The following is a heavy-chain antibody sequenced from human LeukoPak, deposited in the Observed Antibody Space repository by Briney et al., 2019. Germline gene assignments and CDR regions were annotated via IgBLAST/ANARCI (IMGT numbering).Heavy chain of an antibody. CDR3: ARGVRGGLDY. V-gene: IGHV4-59*01. Sequence: SETLSLTCTVSGGSTSSYYWSWIRQPPGKGLEWIGYIYYSGSTNYNPSLKSRVTISVDTSKNQFSLKLSSVTAADTAVYYCARGVRGGLDYWGQGTLVTVSS. J-gene: IGHJ4*02. CDR1: GGSTSSYY. D-gene: IGHD3-16*01. CDR2: IYYSGST.